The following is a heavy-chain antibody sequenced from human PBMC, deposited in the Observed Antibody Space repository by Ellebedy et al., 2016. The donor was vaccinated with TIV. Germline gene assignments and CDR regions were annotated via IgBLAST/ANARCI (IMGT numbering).Heavy chain of an antibody. V-gene: IGHV1-18*04. CDR3: ARDEPNYYESDY. CDR2: ISAHGNT. J-gene: IGHJ4*02. CDR1: GYTFTSYG. Sequence: AASVKVSCKTSGYTFTSYGISWVRQAPGQGLEWMGWISAHGNTNYVQKFQGRVTMTTDTPTTTAYMELRSLRTDDTAVYYCARDEPNYYESDYWGQGTTVTVSS. D-gene: IGHD3-22*01.